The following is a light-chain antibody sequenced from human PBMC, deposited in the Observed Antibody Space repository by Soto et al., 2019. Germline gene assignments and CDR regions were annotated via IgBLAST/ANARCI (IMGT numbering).Light chain of an antibody. CDR3: SSYSSSSTLVV. Sequence: QSVLTQPASVSGSPGQSITISCTGTSSDVGGFLYVSWLQQHPGKAPKLMIYAVSNRPSGISNRFSGSKSGNTASLTISGLQAEDEADYYCSSYSSSSTLVVFGGGTKLTVL. CDR2: AVS. J-gene: IGLJ2*01. V-gene: IGLV2-14*01. CDR1: SSDVGGFLY.